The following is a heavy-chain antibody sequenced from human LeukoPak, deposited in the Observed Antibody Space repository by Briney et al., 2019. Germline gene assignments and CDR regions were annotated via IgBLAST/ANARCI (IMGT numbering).Heavy chain of an antibody. Sequence: GESLKISCKGLGYRFTMYWIGWVRQMPGKGLEWMAIIYPGDSDTRYSPSFQGQVTISADKSTSTAYLQWNSLKASDTAMYYCARHMGSYYHGMDVWGPGTTVTVSS. D-gene: IGHD3-10*01. CDR1: GYRFTMYW. CDR2: IYPGDSDT. V-gene: IGHV5-51*01. J-gene: IGHJ6*01. CDR3: ARHMGSYYHGMDV.